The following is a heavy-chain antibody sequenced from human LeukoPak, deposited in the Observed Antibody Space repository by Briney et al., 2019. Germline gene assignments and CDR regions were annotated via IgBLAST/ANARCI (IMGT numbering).Heavy chain of an antibody. V-gene: IGHV1-3*03. Sequence: ASVKVSCRASGYTLTNYAMHWLRQAPGQRLEWMGWINSGNGNTEYSQEFQGRLTITRDTSATTDYMELSSLRSEDMAVYYCVRGKCASCFLFDYWGQGTLVTVSS. CDR1: GYTLTNYA. CDR2: INSGNGNT. D-gene: IGHD2-15*01. J-gene: IGHJ4*02. CDR3: VRGKCASCFLFDY.